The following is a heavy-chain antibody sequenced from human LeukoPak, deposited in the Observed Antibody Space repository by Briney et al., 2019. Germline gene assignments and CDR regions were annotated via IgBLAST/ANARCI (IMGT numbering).Heavy chain of an antibody. CDR3: ARDTKPTLGYCSSTSCYIDY. D-gene: IGHD2-2*02. CDR2: ISYDGSNK. V-gene: IGHV3-30*04. J-gene: IGHJ4*02. CDR1: GFTFSSYT. Sequence: PGGSLRLSCAASGFTFSSYTIHRVRQAPGKGLEWVAVISYDGSNKYYADSVKGRFTISRDNAKNSLYLQMNSLRAEDTAVYYCARDTKPTLGYCSSTSCYIDYWGQGTLVTVSS.